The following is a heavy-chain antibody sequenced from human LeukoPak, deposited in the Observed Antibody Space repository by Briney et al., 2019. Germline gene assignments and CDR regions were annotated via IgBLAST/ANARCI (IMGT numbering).Heavy chain of an antibody. Sequence: PSETLSLTCSVSGGSISSSSYYWGWIRQPPGRGLEWIGNIYHSGSTYYNPSLKSRVTISVDTSKNQFSLKLSSVTAADTAVYYCARRAGSGGDCYQGYSCGAFVIWGQGTMVTVSS. CDR2: IYHSGST. CDR1: GGSISSSSYY. J-gene: IGHJ3*02. CDR3: ARRAGSGGDCYQGYSCGAFVI. V-gene: IGHV4-39*01. D-gene: IGHD2-21*01.